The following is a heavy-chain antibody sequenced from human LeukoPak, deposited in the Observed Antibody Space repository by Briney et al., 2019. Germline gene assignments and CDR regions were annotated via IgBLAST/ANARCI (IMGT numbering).Heavy chain of an antibody. Sequence: ASVKVSCKASGYTFTSYYMHWMRQAHGQGLEWMGIINPSGGSTSYAQKFQGRVTMTRDTSTSTVYMELSSLRSEDTAVYYCARQGPLHDAFDIWGQGTMVTVSS. V-gene: IGHV1-46*01. CDR2: INPSGGST. J-gene: IGHJ3*02. CDR1: GYTFTSYY. CDR3: ARQGPLHDAFDI.